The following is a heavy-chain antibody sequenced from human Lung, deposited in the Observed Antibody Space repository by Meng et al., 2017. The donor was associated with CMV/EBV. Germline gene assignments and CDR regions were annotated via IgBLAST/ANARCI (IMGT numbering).Heavy chain of an antibody. J-gene: IGHJ3*02. D-gene: IGHD2-15*01. V-gene: IGHV3-30*02. Sequence: SCAASGFTFSSYGMHWVRQAPGKGLEWVAFIRYDGSNKYYADSVKGRFTISRDNSKNTLYLQMNSLRAEDTAVYYCSIYCSGGSCYSDAFDIWGQGTXV. CDR3: SIYCSGGSCYSDAFDI. CDR1: GFTFSSYG. CDR2: IRYDGSNK.